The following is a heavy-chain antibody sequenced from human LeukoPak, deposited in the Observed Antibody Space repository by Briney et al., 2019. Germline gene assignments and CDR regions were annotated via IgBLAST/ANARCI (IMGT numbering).Heavy chain of an antibody. CDR2: IYYSGST. Sequence: SETLSLTCTVSGGSISSGGYYWRWIRQHPGKGLEWIGYIYYSGSTYYNPSLKSRVTISVDTSKNQFSLKLSSVTAADTAVYYCARGPLLWFGELFDYWGQGTLVTVSS. J-gene: IGHJ4*02. D-gene: IGHD3-10*01. CDR3: ARGPLLWFGELFDY. CDR1: GGSISSGGYY. V-gene: IGHV4-31*03.